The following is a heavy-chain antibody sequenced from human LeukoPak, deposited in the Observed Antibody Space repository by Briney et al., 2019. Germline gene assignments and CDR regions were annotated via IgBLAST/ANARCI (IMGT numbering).Heavy chain of an antibody. CDR1: GITLSNYG. V-gene: IGHV3-23*01. Sequence: GGSLRLSCAVSGITLSNYGMSWVRQAPGKGLEWVSAISGSGGSTYYADSVKGRFTISRGNSKNTLYLQMNSLRAEDTAVYYCAKDGSSEYYYDSSGYTAFDIWGQGTIVTVSS. CDR3: AKDGSSEYYYDSSGYTAFDI. CDR2: ISGSGGST. J-gene: IGHJ3*02. D-gene: IGHD3-22*01.